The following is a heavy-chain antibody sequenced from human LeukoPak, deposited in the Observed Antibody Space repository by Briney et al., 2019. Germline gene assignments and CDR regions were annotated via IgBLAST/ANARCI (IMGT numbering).Heavy chain of an antibody. CDR1: GYTFTSYA. CDR3: ASPGYSSVYYYYMDV. J-gene: IGHJ6*03. Sequence: ASVKVSCKASGYTFTSYAMNWVRQAPGQGLEWMGWINTNTGNPTYAQGFTGRFVFSLDTSVSTAYLQISSLKAEDTAVYYCASPGYSSVYYYYMDVWGKGTTVTVSS. CDR2: INTNTGNP. V-gene: IGHV7-4-1*02. D-gene: IGHD6-25*01.